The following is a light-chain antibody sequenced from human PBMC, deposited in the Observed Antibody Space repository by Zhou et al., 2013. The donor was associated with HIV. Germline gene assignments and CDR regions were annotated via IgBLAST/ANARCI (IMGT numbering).Light chain of an antibody. CDR2: NTS. J-gene: IGKJ1*01. Sequence: DIQMTQSPSSLSASVGDRVIITCRASQGIATFLNWYQHKPGKAPKLLIYNTSTLQSGVSSRFSGSVSGTDFILTISSLQPEDFATYYCQQSFTTQRTFGQGTKVEMK. CDR1: QGIATF. CDR3: QQSFTTQRT. V-gene: IGKV1-39*01.